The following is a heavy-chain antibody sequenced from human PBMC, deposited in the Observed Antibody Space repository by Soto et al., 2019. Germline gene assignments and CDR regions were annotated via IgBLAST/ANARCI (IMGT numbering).Heavy chain of an antibody. V-gene: IGHV1-18*01. CDR1: GYTFTSYG. CDR3: ASGLSSGWYDAFDI. D-gene: IGHD6-19*01. J-gene: IGHJ3*02. Sequence: ASVKVSCKASGYTFTSYGVIWVRQAPRQGLEWMGWISAYNGNTNYAQKLQGRVTMTTDTSTSTAYMELRSLRSDDTAVYYCASGLSSGWYDAFDIWGQGTMVTVSS. CDR2: ISAYNGNT.